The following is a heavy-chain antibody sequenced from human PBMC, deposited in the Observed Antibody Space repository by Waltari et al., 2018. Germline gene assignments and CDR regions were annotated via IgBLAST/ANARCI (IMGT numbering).Heavy chain of an antibody. J-gene: IGHJ4*02. CDR2: ITHGGTTT. CDR1: GFTFGGSA. D-gene: IGHD5-12*01. CDR3: ARSLSGYFGGREY. Sequence: EVKLVESGGGLVQPGGSLSLACVAAGSGFTFGGSAMSWVRQAPGKGLEWLSYITHGGTTTYYADSVKGRFTISRDNGKNSLYLQMNSLTAEDTAVYYCARSLSGYFGGREYWGQGTLVTVSS. V-gene: IGHV3-48*03.